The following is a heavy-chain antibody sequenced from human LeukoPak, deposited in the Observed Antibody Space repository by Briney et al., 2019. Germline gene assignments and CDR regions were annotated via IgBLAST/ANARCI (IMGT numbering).Heavy chain of an antibody. CDR1: GFTFSDYY. J-gene: IGHJ4*02. V-gene: IGHV3-11*03. CDR2: ISSTSSYT. CDR3: ASARGSNYGSLGD. D-gene: IGHD5-18*01. Sequence: PGGSLRLSCAASGFTFSDYYMSWIRQAPGKGLEWVSYISSTSSYTNYADSVKGRFTISRDNAKNSLHLQMNSLRAEDTAVYYCASARGSNYGSLGDWGQGTLVTVSS.